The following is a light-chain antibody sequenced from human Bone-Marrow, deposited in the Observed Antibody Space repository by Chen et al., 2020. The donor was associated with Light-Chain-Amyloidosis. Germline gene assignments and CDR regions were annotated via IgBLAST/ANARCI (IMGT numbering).Light chain of an antibody. CDR2: KSN. CDR3: ATWDDSLSGWV. V-gene: IGLV1-47*01. Sequence: QSVLTQPPSASGTPGQRVTISCSGSSSNIGSNYVIWYQQLPGTAPKLLLYKSNERPSGVPDRVSGSKSGSSASLAISGLRSEDEADYYCATWDDSLSGWVFGGGTKLTVL. J-gene: IGLJ3*02. CDR1: SSNIGSNY.